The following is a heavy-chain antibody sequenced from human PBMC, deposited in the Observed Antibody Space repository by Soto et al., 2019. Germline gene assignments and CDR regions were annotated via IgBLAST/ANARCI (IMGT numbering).Heavy chain of an antibody. D-gene: IGHD2-21*02. J-gene: IGHJ4*02. CDR3: AHTSGGGNSACFDY. Sequence: QITLKESGPPLVKPTQTLTLTCTFSGFSLSTSRVGVGWIRQPPGKALEWLALIYWDDDKRYSPSLKSRLTITKDTSKSQVVLTMTNTDPVDTATYYCAHTSGGGNSACFDYWGQGTLVTVSS. V-gene: IGHV2-5*02. CDR2: IYWDDDK. CDR1: GFSLSTSRVG.